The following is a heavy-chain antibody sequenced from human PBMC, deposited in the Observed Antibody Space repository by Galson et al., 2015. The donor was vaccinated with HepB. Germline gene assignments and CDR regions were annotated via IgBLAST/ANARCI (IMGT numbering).Heavy chain of an antibody. J-gene: IGHJ3*02. Sequence: SLRLSCAASGFMFSDAAMHWVRQASGKGLEWVGRIRSKTNNYATAYGPSVKGRFIISRDDSQNTAYLQMSSLKTEDTAVYHCIRPAPYNESSCHGAFFDIWGQGTMVTVSS. CDR3: IRPAPYNESSCHGAFFDI. CDR1: GFMFSDAA. D-gene: IGHD3-22*01. V-gene: IGHV3-73*01. CDR2: IRSKTNNYAT.